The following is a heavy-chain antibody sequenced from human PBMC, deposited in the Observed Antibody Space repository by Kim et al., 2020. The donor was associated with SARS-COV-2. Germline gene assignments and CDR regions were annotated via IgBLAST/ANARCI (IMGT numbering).Heavy chain of an antibody. V-gene: IGHV6-1*01. Sequence: SQTLSLTCAISGDSVSSNSAAWNWIRQSPSRGLEWLGRTYYRSKWYNDYAVSVKSRITINPDTSKNQFSLQLNSVTPEDTAVYYCAREYDFWSGHSRIFPYRKYYYYYYGMDVWGQGTTVTVSS. CDR1: GDSVSSNSAA. CDR3: AREYDFWSGHSRIFPYRKYYYYYYGMDV. CDR2: TYYRSKWYN. D-gene: IGHD3-3*01. J-gene: IGHJ6*02.